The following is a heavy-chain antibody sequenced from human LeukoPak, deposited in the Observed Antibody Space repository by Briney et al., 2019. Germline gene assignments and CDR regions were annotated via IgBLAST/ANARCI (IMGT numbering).Heavy chain of an antibody. CDR1: GYTFTGYY. V-gene: IGHV1-2*02. D-gene: IGHD3-22*01. CDR3: ARGGGDSSGYLPHYYYYYYMDV. J-gene: IGHJ6*03. CDR2: INPNSGGT. Sequence: ASVKVSCKASGYTFTGYYRNWVRQAPGQGLEWMGWINPNSGGTNYAQKFQGRVTMTRDTSISTAYMELSRLRSDDTAVYYCARGGGDSSGYLPHYYYYYYMDVWGKGTTVTVSS.